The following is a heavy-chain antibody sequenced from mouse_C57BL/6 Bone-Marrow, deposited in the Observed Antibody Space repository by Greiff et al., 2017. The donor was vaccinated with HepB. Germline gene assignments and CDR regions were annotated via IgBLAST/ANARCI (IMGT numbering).Heavy chain of an antibody. J-gene: IGHJ1*03. Sequence: DVMLVESGGDLVKPGGSLKLSCAASGFTFSSYGMSWVRQTPDKRLEWVATISSGGSYTYYPDSVKGRFTISRDNAKNTLYLQMSSLKSEDTAMYYCARHSTYGNYGYFDVWGTGTTVTVSS. CDR2: ISSGGSYT. D-gene: IGHD2-1*01. V-gene: IGHV5-6*02. CDR3: ARHSTYGNYGYFDV. CDR1: GFTFSSYG.